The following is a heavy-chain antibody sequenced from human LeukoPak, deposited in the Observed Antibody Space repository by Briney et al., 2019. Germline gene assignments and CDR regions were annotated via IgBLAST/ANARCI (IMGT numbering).Heavy chain of an antibody. V-gene: IGHV1-46*01. CDR1: GYTFTSYY. J-gene: IGHJ4*02. Sequence: ASVKVSCKASGYTFTSYYMHWVRQAPGQGLEWMGIINPSGGSTSYAQKFQGRVTMTRDMSTSTVYMELSSLRSEDTAVYYCARDPVSNYYDSSGYYPPFDYWGQGTLVTVSS. D-gene: IGHD3-22*01. CDR2: INPSGGST. CDR3: ARDPVSNYYDSSGYYPPFDY.